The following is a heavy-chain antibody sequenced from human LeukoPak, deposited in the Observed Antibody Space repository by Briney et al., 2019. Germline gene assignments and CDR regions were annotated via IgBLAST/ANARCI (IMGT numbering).Heavy chain of an antibody. CDR2: ISTTSDSA. D-gene: IGHD3-10*01. Sequence: PGGSLRLSCAASGFTFSAYAMAWVRQAPGKGLEWVSAISTTSDSAYYADSVKGRFTISRDNSKNSLYLQMNSLRAEDTAIYYCAKLPGGYYGSQNYRDYWGQGTLVTVSS. J-gene: IGHJ4*02. CDR1: GFTFSAYA. V-gene: IGHV3-23*01. CDR3: AKLPGGYYGSQNYRDY.